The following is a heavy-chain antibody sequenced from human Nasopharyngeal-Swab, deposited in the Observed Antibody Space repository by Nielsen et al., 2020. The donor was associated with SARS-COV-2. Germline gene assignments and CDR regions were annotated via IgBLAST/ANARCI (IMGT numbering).Heavy chain of an antibody. J-gene: IGHJ6*02. D-gene: IGHD5-18*01. CDR2: IYYSGST. V-gene: IGHV4-39*01. CDR3: ASHRRGYSEDYGMDV. Sequence: WIRQPPGKGLEWIGSIYYSGSTYYNPSLKSRVTISVDTSKNQFSLKLSSVTAADTAVYYCASHRRGYSEDYGMDVWGQGTTVPSP.